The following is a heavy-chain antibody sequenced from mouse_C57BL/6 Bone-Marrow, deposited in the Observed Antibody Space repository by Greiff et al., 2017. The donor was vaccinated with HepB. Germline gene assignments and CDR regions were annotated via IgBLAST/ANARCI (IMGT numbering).Heavy chain of an antibody. CDR1: GYSITSGYY. V-gene: IGHV3-6*01. D-gene: IGHD1-1*01. CDR2: ISYDGSN. Sequence: EVQLQQSGPGLVKPSQSLSLTCSVTGYSITSGYYWNWIRQFPGNKLEWMGYISYDGSNNYNPSLKNRISITRDTSKNQFFLKLNSVTTEDTATYYCARSYYYGSSYLYWYFDVWGTGTTVTVSS. CDR3: ARSYYYGSSYLYWYFDV. J-gene: IGHJ1*03.